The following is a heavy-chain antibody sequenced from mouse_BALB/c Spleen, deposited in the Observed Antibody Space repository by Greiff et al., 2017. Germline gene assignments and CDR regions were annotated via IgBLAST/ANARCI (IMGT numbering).Heavy chain of an antibody. V-gene: IGHV5-15*02. J-gene: IGHJ2*01. CDR1: GFTFSDYG. D-gene: IGHD2-14*01. Sequence: EVKLVESGGGLVQPGGSRKLSCAASGFTFSDYGMAWVRQAPGKGPEWVAFISNLAYSIYYADTVTGRFTISRENAKNTLYLEMSSLRSEDTAMYYCARGGRLYYRYDEEAYFDYWGQGTTLTVSS. CDR2: ISNLAYSI. CDR3: ARGGRLYYRYDEEAYFDY.